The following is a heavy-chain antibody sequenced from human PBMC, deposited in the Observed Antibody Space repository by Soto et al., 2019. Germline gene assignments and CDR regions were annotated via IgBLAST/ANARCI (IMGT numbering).Heavy chain of an antibody. CDR3: ARGYCSGGSCYSPRYNGFDP. V-gene: IGHV1-69*02. D-gene: IGHD2-15*01. J-gene: IGHJ5*02. Sequence: QVQLVQSGAEVKKTWSSVKFSCKAAGDTSSTYSINWVRQAPGQGLEWVGRIIPILALTNYAQRFQGRVTITADKSTSKVYMELSSLRSEDTAVYYCARGYCSGGSCYSPRYNGFDPWGQGTLVTVSS. CDR2: IIPILALT. CDR1: GDTSSTYS.